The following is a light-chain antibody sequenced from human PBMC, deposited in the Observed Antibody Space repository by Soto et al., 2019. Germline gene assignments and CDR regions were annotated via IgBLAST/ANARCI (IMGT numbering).Light chain of an antibody. V-gene: IGKV1-5*03. CDR2: KAS. CDR1: QRISGY. J-gene: IGKJ1*01. CDR3: QQYNSYSWT. Sequence: DIQMTQSPSTLSASVGDRVTITCRASQRISGYLAWYQQKPGKAPKLLIYKASSLESGVPSRFSGSGSGTEFTLTISSLQPDDFATYYCQQYNSYSWTFGQGTKWIS.